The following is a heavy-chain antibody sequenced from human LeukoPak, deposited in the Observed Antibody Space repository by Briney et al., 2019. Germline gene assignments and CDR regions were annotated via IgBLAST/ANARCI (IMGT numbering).Heavy chain of an antibody. Sequence: ASVKVSCKASGYTFIDYYMHWVRQAPGQGLEWVGYINPKDGGTKYAQKFQGRVTMTRDTSFSTAYMELSSLRSDDTAVYYCARDYESYNDYWGQGTLVTVSS. D-gene: IGHD3-22*01. CDR1: GYTFIDYY. V-gene: IGHV1-2*02. J-gene: IGHJ4*02. CDR3: ARDYESYNDY. CDR2: INPKDGGT.